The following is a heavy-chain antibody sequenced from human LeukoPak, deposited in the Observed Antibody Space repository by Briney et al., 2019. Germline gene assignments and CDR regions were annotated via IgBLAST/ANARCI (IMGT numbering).Heavy chain of an antibody. CDR2: ISSSSSYI. CDR1: GFTFSSYS. J-gene: IGHJ4*02. CDR3: ARARVDYSSSWFDLDY. Sequence: PGGSLRRSCSGSGFTFSSYSMNWVRQAPGKGLEWFSSISSSSSYIYYADSVKGRFTISRDNAKNSLYLQMNSLRAEDTAVYYCARARVDYSSSWFDLDYWGQGTLVTVSS. D-gene: IGHD6-13*01. V-gene: IGHV3-21*01.